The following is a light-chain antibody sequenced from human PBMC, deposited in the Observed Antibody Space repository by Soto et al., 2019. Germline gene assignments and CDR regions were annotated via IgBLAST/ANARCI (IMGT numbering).Light chain of an antibody. V-gene: IGKV3-15*01. CDR3: QQYSDWPWT. CDR1: QNINTK. J-gene: IGKJ1*01. Sequence: ILMTQSPATLSVSPGERVTLSCRASQNINTKLAWYQQKPGQTPRLLISGASTRATEFPTRFSGDGSGTEFTLSVSSLQSEDFAVYYCQQYSDWPWTFGQGTKV. CDR2: GAS.